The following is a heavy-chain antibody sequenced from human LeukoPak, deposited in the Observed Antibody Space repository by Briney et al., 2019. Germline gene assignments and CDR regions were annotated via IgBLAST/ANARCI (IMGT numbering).Heavy chain of an antibody. J-gene: IGHJ6*03. Sequence: PSETLSLTCTVSGGSISSSSYYWGWIRQPPGKGLEWIGSIYYSGSTNYNPSLKSRVTISVDTSKNQFSLKLSSVTAADTAVYYCARVCTTPYYYYMDVWGKGTTVTVSS. CDR2: IYYSGST. CDR1: GGSISSSSYY. D-gene: IGHD2-8*01. CDR3: ARVCTTPYYYYMDV. V-gene: IGHV4-39*07.